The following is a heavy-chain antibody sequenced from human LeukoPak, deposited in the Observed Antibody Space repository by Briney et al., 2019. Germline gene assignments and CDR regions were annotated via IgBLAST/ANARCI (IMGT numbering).Heavy chain of an antibody. V-gene: IGHV1-8*02. Sequence: GASVKVSCKASGYTFTGYYMHWVRQAPGQGLEWMGWMNPNSGNTGYAQKFQGRVTMTRNTSISTAYMELSSLRSEDTAVYYCARGRDNWNESFYYYYYMDVWGKGTTVTISS. CDR1: GYTFTGYY. D-gene: IGHD1-1*01. CDR3: ARGRDNWNESFYYYYYMDV. CDR2: MNPNSGNT. J-gene: IGHJ6*03.